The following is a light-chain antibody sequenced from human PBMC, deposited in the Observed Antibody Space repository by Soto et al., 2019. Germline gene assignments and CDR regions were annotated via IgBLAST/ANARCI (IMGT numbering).Light chain of an antibody. CDR1: QRIGSNY. V-gene: IGKV3-20*01. CDR2: GAS. CDR3: QQYGSSPPWT. J-gene: IGKJ1*01. Sequence: EIVLTHSPGILSLSPLERASLSCSASQRIGSNYLAWFQQKPGQAPRLLIYGASSRATGIPDRFSGSGSGTDFTLTISRLEPEDFAVYYCQQYGSSPPWTFGQGTKVDIK.